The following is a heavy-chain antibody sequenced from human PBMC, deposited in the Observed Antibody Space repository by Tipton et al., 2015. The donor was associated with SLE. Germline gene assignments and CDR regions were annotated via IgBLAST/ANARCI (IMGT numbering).Heavy chain of an antibody. J-gene: IGHJ4*02. CDR1: GGSISSGSYY. CDR3: ARDPVPTRAVAH. V-gene: IGHV4-61*09. Sequence: TLSLTCTVSGGSISSGSYYWSWIRQPAGKGLEWIGYIYTSGSTNYNPSLKSRVTISVDTSKNQFSLKLSSVTAADTAVYYCARDPVPTRAVAHWGQGTLVTVSS. D-gene: IGHD6-19*01. CDR2: IYTSGST.